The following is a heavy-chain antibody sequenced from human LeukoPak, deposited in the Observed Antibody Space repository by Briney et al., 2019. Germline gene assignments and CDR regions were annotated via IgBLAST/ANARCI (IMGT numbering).Heavy chain of an antibody. CDR1: GFAFSSYA. CDR2: ITFDGSRE. CDR3: ARDIWEVAAGARLDY. J-gene: IGHJ4*02. Sequence: GRSLRLFCAASGFAFSSYAIHWVRQAPGKGPELAAAITFDGSREYYADSGKGRITISRDNSKNTLNLQMNSLRAEDTAVYYCARDIWEVAAGARLDYWGQGTLVTVSS. V-gene: IGHV3-33*05. D-gene: IGHD2-15*01.